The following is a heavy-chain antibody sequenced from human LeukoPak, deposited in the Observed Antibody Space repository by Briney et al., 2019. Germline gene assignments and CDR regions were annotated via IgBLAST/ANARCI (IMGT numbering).Heavy chain of an antibody. CDR1: GDSFSSFS. CDR3: ARLIRNWNDHFDP. J-gene: IGHJ5*02. D-gene: IGHD1-1*01. Sequence: SETLSLSCTVSGDSFSSFSWSWIRQPAGKGLEWIGYIQLSGNTNYNPALKSRVSISLDTSKNQFSLHLRSVTAADTAVYYCARLIRNWNDHFDPWGQGTLVTVFS. V-gene: IGHV4-4*09. CDR2: IQLSGNT.